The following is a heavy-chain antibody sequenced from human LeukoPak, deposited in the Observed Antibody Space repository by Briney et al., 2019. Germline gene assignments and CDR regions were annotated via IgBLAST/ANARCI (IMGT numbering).Heavy chain of an antibody. CDR2: IYYSGST. D-gene: IGHD5-24*01. CDR1: GGSISDYY. J-gene: IGHJ4*02. V-gene: IGHV4-59*08. CDR3: ARLKGDGYNLDY. Sequence: PSETLSLTCTVSGGSISDYYWSWIRQPAGKGLEWIGYIYYSGSTNYNPSLKSRVTISVDTSKNQYSLKLSSVTAADTAVYYCARLKGDGYNLDYWGQGVLVTVSS.